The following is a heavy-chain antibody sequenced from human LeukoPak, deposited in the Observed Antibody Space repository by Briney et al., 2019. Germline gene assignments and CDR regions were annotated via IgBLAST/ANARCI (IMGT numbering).Heavy chain of an antibody. Sequence: ASVTLSCKASGGTFSSYAISWVRQAPGQGLEWMGGIIPIFGTANYAQKFQGRVTITADESTSTAYMELSSLRSEDTAVYYCARDPGTQSPHITMVRGVRYYYYGMDVWGQGTTVTVSS. CDR1: GGTFSSYA. CDR2: IIPIFGTA. D-gene: IGHD3-10*01. V-gene: IGHV1-69*13. J-gene: IGHJ6*02. CDR3: ARDPGTQSPHITMVRGVRYYYYGMDV.